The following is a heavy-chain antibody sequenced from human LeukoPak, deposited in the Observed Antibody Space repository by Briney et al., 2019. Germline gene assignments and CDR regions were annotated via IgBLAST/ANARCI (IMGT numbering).Heavy chain of an antibody. J-gene: IGHJ4*02. CDR2: ISYDGSNK. Sequence: GGSLRLSCAASGFTFSSYAMHWVRQAPGKGLEWVAVISYDGSNKYYADSVKGRFTISRDNSKNTLYLQMNSLRAEDTAVYYCARGVFGITMVRGAFGYWGQGTLVTVSS. CDR3: ARGVFGITMVRGAFGY. D-gene: IGHD3-10*01. CDR1: GFTFSSYA. V-gene: IGHV3-30-3*01.